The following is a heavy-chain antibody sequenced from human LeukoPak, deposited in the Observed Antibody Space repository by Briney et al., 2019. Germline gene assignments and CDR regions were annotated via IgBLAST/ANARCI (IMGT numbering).Heavy chain of an antibody. CDR3: ARMYYGSGSYYNVPPGAFDI. J-gene: IGHJ3*02. Sequence: GESLKISCKGSGYSFTSYWSGWVRQMPGKGLEWMGIIYPGDSDTRYSPSFQGQVTISADKSISTAYLQWSSLKAPDTAMYYCARMYYGSGSYYNVPPGAFDIWGQGTMVTVSS. V-gene: IGHV5-51*01. CDR1: GYSFTSYW. CDR2: IYPGDSDT. D-gene: IGHD3-10*01.